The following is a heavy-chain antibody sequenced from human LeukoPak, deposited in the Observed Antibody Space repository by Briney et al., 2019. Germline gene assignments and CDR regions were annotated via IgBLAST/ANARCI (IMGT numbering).Heavy chain of an antibody. V-gene: IGHV3-21*01. CDR2: ISRSSTYI. D-gene: IGHD6-6*01. Sequence: GGSLRLSCAASGFLVNTNYMTWVRQAPGKGLEWVSSISRSSTYIYYADSVKGRFTISRDNTKYSLSLQMNSLRADDTAVYYCARDISSSGGFDLWGQGTMVTVSS. CDR1: GFLVNTNY. J-gene: IGHJ3*01. CDR3: ARDISSSGGFDL.